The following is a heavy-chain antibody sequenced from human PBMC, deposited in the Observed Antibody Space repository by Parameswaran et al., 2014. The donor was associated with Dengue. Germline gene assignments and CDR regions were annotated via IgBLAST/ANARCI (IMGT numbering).Heavy chain of an antibody. D-gene: IGHD3-16*01. CDR2: ISYDGSNK. J-gene: IGHJ4*01. Sequence: VRQMPGKGLEWVAVISYDGSNKYYADSVKGRFTISRDNSKNTLYLQMNSLRAEDTAVYYCARDRAWGSPSHFDYWARNLVTVSS. V-gene: IGHV3-30*04. CDR3: ARDRAWGSPSHFDY.